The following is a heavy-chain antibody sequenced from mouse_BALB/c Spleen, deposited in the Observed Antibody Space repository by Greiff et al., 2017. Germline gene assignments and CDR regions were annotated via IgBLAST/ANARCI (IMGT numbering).Heavy chain of an antibody. Sequence: EVQGVESGAELVKPGASVKLSCTASGFNIKDTYMHWVKQRPEQGLEWIGRIDPANGNTKYDPKFQGKATITADTSSNTAYLQLSSLTSEDTAVYYCARVYGNYPMDYWGQGTSVTVSS. D-gene: IGHD2-1*01. CDR2: IDPANGNT. CDR1: GFNIKDTY. CDR3: ARVYGNYPMDY. J-gene: IGHJ4*01. V-gene: IGHV14-3*02.